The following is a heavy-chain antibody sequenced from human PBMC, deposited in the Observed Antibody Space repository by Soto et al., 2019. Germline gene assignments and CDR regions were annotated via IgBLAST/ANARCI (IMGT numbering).Heavy chain of an antibody. V-gene: IGHV3-23*01. CDR1: CA. Sequence: CAMGWVRQAPGKGLEWVSDIIDGGGSTYYADAVKGRFTISRDNSKSTLYLQMNSLRAEDTAVYYCGKGRSYYYYYGVDVWGQGTTVTVSS. D-gene: IGHD1-26*01. J-gene: IGHJ6*02. CDR2: IIDGGGST. CDR3: GKGRSYYYYYGVDV.